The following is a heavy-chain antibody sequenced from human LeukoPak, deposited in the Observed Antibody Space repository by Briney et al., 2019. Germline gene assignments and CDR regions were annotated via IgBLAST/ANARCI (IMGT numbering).Heavy chain of an antibody. CDR1: GYTFTGYY. CDR3: ARLYCSGGSCYLDY. V-gene: IGHV1-2*02. CDR2: INPNSGGT. J-gene: IGHJ4*02. Sequence: ASVKVSCKASGYTFTGYYMHWVRQAPGQGLEWMGWINPNSGGTNYAQKFQGRVTMTRDTSIGTAYMELSRLRSDDTAVYYCARLYCSGGSCYLDYWGQGTLVTVSS. D-gene: IGHD2-15*01.